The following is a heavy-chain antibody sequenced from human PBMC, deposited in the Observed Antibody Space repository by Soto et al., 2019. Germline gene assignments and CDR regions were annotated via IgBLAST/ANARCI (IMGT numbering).Heavy chain of an antibody. CDR3: SKSVYNWNDGFFDY. CDR1: GFTFSSYG. D-gene: IGHD1-1*01. Sequence: QVQLVESGGGVVQPGRSLRLSCAASGFTFSSYGMHWVRQAPGKGLEWVAIISYDEINKYYADSVKGRFTISRYNSKNTLYLQMNSLRAEDTAVYYCSKSVYNWNDGFFDYWGQGTLITVSS. CDR2: ISYDEINK. V-gene: IGHV3-30*18. J-gene: IGHJ4*02.